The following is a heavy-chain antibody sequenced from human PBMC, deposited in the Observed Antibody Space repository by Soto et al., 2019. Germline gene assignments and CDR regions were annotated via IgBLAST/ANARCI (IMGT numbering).Heavy chain of an antibody. V-gene: IGHV4-4*02. J-gene: IGHJ3*02. CDR3: ARAWAPPTWNIASSRVHDAFDI. CDR2: IYHSGST. CDR1: GGSISSTYW. Sequence: SETLSLTCAVSGGSISSTYWWSWVRQPPGKGLEWIGEIYHSGSTDYTPSLKSRVTISVDKSTNQFSLNLTSVTAADTAVYYCARAWAPPTWNIASSRVHDAFDIWGQGTLVTVS. D-gene: IGHD6-13*01.